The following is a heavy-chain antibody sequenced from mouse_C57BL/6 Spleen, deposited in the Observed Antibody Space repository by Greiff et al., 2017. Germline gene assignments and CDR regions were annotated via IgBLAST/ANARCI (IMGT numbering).Heavy chain of an antibody. CDR1: GYTFTDYY. CDR3: AREGENDPYYFDY. V-gene: IGHV1-19*01. J-gene: IGHJ2*01. CDR2: INPYNGGP. Sequence: EVQLQESGPVLVKPGASVKMSCKASGYTFTDYYMNWVKQSHGKSLEWIGVINPYNGGPSYNQKFKGKATLTVDQSSSTAYMELNSLTSEDSAVYYCAREGENDPYYFDYWGQGTTLTVSS.